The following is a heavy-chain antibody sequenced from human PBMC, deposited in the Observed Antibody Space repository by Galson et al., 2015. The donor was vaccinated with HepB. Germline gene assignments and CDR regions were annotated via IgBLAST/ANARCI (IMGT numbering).Heavy chain of an antibody. D-gene: IGHD6-13*01. CDR3: AREGDSDTIAADN. V-gene: IGHV3-11*06. Sequence: SLRLSCAASGFTFSDYYMSWIRQAPGKGLEWVSYISSSSSYTNYADSVKGRFTISRDNAKNSLYLQMNSLRAEDTAVYYCAREGDSDTIAADNWGQGTLVTVSS. CDR2: ISSSSSYT. J-gene: IGHJ4*02. CDR1: GFTFSDYY.